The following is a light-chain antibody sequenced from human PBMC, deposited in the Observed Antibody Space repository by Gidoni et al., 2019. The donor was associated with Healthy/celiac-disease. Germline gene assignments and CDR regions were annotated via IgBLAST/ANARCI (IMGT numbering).Light chain of an antibody. CDR1: QDISNY. Sequence: DIQMTQSPSSLSASVGDRVTITCQASQDISNYLTWYQQKPGKAPKLLIYDASNLETGVPSRFSGSGSGTDFTFTISSLQPEDIATYYCQQYDNLLFTFGPXTKVDIK. J-gene: IGKJ3*01. V-gene: IGKV1-33*01. CDR2: DAS. CDR3: QQYDNLLFT.